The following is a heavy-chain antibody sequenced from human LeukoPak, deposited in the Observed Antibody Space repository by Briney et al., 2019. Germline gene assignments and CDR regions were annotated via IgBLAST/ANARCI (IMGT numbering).Heavy chain of an antibody. CDR2: IIPIFGTA. CDR1: GGTFSSYA. V-gene: IGHV1-69*05. D-gene: IGHD6-13*01. J-gene: IGHJ5*02. Sequence: SVKVSCKASGGTFSSYAISWVRQAPGQGLEWMGRIIPIFGTANYAQKFQGRVTITTDESTSAAYMELSSLRSEDTAVYYCASQLLAAHWFDPWGQGTLVTVSS. CDR3: ASQLLAAHWFDP.